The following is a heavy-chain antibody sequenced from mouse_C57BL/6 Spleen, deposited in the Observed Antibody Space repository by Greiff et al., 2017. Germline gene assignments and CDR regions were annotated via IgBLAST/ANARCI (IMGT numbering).Heavy chain of an antibody. V-gene: IGHV1-69*01. Sequence: QVQLQQPGAELVMPGASVKLSCKASGYTFTSYWMHWVKQRPGQGLEWIGEIDPSDSYTNYNQKFKDKSTLTVDESSSTAYMQLSSLTAEESAVYYGSRLRCHWYFDVWGTGTTVTVSS. D-gene: IGHD6-1*01. CDR3: SRLRCHWYFDV. CDR2: IDPSDSYT. CDR1: GYTFTSYW. J-gene: IGHJ1*03.